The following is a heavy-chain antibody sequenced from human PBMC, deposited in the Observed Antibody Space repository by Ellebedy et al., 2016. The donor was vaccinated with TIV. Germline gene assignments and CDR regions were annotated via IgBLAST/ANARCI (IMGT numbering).Heavy chain of an antibody. CDR2: IRASNGNT. V-gene: IGHV1-18*04. D-gene: IGHD4-17*01. CDR3: ARDMVPWATVTPTGPISEFDY. CDR1: GHAFISYG. J-gene: IGHJ4*02. Sequence: AASVKVSCKASGHAFISYGFTWVRQAPGQGLEWMGWIRASNGNTHYSKKFQDRVTMTTDTSTNKVYMELRRLRSDDTAIYYCARDMVPWATVTPTGPISEFDYWGQGTLVTVSS.